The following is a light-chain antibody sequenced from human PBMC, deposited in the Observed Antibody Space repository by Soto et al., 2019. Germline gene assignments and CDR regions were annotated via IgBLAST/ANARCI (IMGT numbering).Light chain of an antibody. CDR3: QQTYSTPPT. J-gene: IGKJ1*01. Sequence: DIQMPQSPSSLSASVGDSVPITCRASQSISTYLNWYQQKAGLAPKLLIYAASSLQSGVPSRFSGSGSGTDFTLTISSLQPEEFATYYCQQTYSTPPTFGQGTKVDIK. V-gene: IGKV1-39*01. CDR2: AAS. CDR1: QSISTY.